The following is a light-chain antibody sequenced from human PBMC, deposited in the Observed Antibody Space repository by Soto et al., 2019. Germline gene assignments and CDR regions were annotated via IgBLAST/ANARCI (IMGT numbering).Light chain of an antibody. V-gene: IGLV4-69*01. J-gene: IGLJ3*02. Sequence: QSVLTQSPSASASLGASVKITCTLSSGHTTYVVAWLQQQPEKAPRYLMKVNGDGSHTRGDGIPDRFSGSSSGAERYLTISSLQSEDEAVYYCQTWDSGIRVFGGGTQLTVL. CDR2: VNGDGSH. CDR1: SGHTTYV. CDR3: QTWDSGIRV.